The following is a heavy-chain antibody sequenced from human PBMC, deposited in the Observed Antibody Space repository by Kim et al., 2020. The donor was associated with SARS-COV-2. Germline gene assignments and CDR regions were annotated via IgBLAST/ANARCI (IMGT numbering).Heavy chain of an antibody. D-gene: IGHD3-9*01. CDR3: ARGRYFDLFLEVGHYFDY. Sequence: ASVKVSCKPSGYNFTGYYIHWVRQAPGQGLEWVGRISPHSGDTDYAQKFQGRVTVTRYTSISAAYMELNRLRSDDTAVYFCARGRYFDLFLEVGHYFDYWGQGTLITVSS. J-gene: IGHJ4*02. CDR1: GYNFTGYY. CDR2: ISPHSGDT. V-gene: IGHV1-2*06.